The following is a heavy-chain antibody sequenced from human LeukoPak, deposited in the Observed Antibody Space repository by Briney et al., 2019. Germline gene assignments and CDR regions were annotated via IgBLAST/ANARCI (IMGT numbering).Heavy chain of an antibody. D-gene: IGHD4-17*01. CDR2: IYSGGST. CDR1: GFTVSSSY. CDR3: ARDGGGVTTPYDAFDI. J-gene: IGHJ3*02. V-gene: IGHV3-53*01. Sequence: PGGSLRLSCAASGFTVSSSYMNWVRQAPGKGLEWVSVIYSGGSTDYADSVKGRFTISRDNSRNTLYLQMNTLGAEDTAVYYCARDGGGVTTPYDAFDIWGQGTMVTVSS.